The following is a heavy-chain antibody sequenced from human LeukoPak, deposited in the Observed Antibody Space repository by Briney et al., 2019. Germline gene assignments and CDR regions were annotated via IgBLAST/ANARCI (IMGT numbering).Heavy chain of an antibody. J-gene: IGHJ6*03. Sequence: PGGSLRLSCAASGFTFSNYAMTWVRQAPGKGLEWVSAISGSGGSAYYADSVEGRFTISRDNSKNTLYLQMNSLRAEDTAVYYCAKIPTGYYYYYMDVWGKGTTVTVSS. D-gene: IGHD4-17*01. CDR2: ISGSGGSA. CDR3: AKIPTGYYYYYMDV. CDR1: GFTFSNYA. V-gene: IGHV3-23*01.